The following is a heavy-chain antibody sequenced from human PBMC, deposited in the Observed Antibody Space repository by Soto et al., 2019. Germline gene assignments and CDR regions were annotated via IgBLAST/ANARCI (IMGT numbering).Heavy chain of an antibody. V-gene: IGHV3-23*01. D-gene: IGHD3-10*01. J-gene: IGHJ4*02. CDR1: GFTFSSYA. CDR2: ISGSGGST. CDR3: AKDGDAYGSGSYYPDNYFDY. Sequence: PGGSLRLSCAASGFTFSSYAMSWVRQAPGKGLEWVSAISGSGGSTYYADSVKGRFTISRDNSKNTLYLQMNSLRAEDTAVYYCAKDGDAYGSGSYYPDNYFDYWGQGTLVTVS.